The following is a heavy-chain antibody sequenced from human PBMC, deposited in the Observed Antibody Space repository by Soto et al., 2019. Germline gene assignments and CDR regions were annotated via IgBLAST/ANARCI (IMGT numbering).Heavy chain of an antibody. Sequence: SETLSLTCIVSGGSVSSNSYYWSWMREAPGKGREWIGYTDFSGSTKYNPSLENRVTISVDTSKNQFSLKVSSVTGRGAGVYYCARADRRYPSLSTCYRFDYCGEVTQVTVSS. J-gene: IGHJ4*02. CDR2: TDFSGST. CDR3: ARADRRYPSLSTCYRFDY. D-gene: IGHD2-2*02. CDR1: GGSVSSNSYY. V-gene: IGHV4-61*01.